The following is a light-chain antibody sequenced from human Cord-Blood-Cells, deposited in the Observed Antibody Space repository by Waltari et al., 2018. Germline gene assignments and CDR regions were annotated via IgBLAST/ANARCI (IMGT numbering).Light chain of an antibody. Sequence: DIQMTQSPSSLSASVGDRVTITCRARQSISSYLNWYQQKPGKAPKLLIYAASSLQSGVPSRFSGSGSGTDFTLTISSLQPEDFATYYCQQSYSTPQTFGQETKVEIK. CDR1: QSISSY. CDR3: QQSYSTPQT. CDR2: AAS. J-gene: IGKJ1*01. V-gene: IGKV1-39*01.